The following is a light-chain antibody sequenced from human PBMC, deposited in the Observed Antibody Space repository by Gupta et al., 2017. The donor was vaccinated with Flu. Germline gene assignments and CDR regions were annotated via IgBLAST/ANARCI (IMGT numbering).Light chain of an antibody. CDR1: QSVSGNY. J-gene: IGKJ1*01. CDR3: QQYGSART. V-gene: IGKV3-20*01. CDR2: RAS. Sequence: ENALTQSPGTMSLSPGERATLSCRASQSVSGNYMAWYQQKLGQAPRLLIFRASRRASGIPDRFSGSGSGTDFILTINRLEPEDFAVYYCQQYGSARTFGPGTKVEI.